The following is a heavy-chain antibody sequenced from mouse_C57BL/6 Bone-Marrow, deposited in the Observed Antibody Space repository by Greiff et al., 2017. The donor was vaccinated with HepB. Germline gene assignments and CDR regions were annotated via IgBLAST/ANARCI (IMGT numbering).Heavy chain of an antibody. J-gene: IGHJ3*01. CDR1: GFNIKDDY. CDR2: IDPENGDT. CDR3: TGSCNFWFAY. Sequence: EVQVVESGAELVRPGASVKLSCTASGFNIKDDYMHWVKQRPEQGLEWIGWIDPENGDTEYASKFQGKATITADTSSNTAYLQLSSLTSEDTAVYYCTGSCNFWFAYWGQGTLVTVSA. D-gene: IGHD1-1*01. V-gene: IGHV14-4*01.